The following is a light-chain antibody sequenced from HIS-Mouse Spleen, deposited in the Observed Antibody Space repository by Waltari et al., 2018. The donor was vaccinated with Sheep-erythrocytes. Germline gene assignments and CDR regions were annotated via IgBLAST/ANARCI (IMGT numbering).Light chain of an antibody. V-gene: IGLV3-1*01. J-gene: IGLJ3*02. Sequence: SSELTQPPSVSVSPGQTASITCSGDKLGDKYACWYQQKPGQSPVLVIYQDTKRPSGIPERFSGSNSGNTATLTISGLQAEDEADYYCCSYAGSYTWVFGGGTKLTVL. CDR1: KLGDKY. CDR2: QDT. CDR3: CSYAGSYTWV.